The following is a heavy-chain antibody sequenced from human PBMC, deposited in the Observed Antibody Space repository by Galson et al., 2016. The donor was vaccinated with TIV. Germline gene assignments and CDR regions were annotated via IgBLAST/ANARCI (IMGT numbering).Heavy chain of an antibody. J-gene: IGHJ5*02. CDR2: INYDGST. CDR3: ATCLAGASGRGS. CDR1: AASMGSYH. Sequence: SETLSLTCTVSAASMGSYHWSWIRQPPGRGLEWIGFINYDGSTHSNPSLKSRVTISIDTSKSRFSLNLSSVTVADTAVYFCATCLAGASGRGSWGQGVLVAVSS. D-gene: IGHD3-10*01. V-gene: IGHV4-59*08.